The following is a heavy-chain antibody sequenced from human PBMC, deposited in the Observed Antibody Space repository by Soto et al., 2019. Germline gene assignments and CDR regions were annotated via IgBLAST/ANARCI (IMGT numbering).Heavy chain of an antibody. V-gene: IGHV1-69*01. CDR2: IIPIFGTA. Sequence: QVQLVQSGAEVKKPGSSVKVSCKASGGTFSSYAISWVRQAPGQGLEWMGGIIPIFGTANYAQKFQGRVTITEDESTSTAYMELSSLRSEDTAVYYCARDLYCSSTSCSPPDAFDIWGQGTMVTVSS. CDR3: ARDLYCSSTSCSPPDAFDI. D-gene: IGHD2-2*01. CDR1: GGTFSSYA. J-gene: IGHJ3*02.